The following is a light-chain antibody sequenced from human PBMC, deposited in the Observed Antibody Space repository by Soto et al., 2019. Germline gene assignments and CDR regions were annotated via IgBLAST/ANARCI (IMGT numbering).Light chain of an antibody. CDR1: QSISRW. V-gene: IGKV1-5*01. CDR2: DVS. CDR3: QQYNIYSNT. J-gene: IGKJ5*01. Sequence: DFRMTQSPSTLSAYVGDRVTISCRASQSISRWLAWYQQKPGRAPKLLIYDVSSLKSGVPSRFSGSGSGTEFSLTIISLQADDVATYYCQQYNIYSNTFGQGTRLDIK.